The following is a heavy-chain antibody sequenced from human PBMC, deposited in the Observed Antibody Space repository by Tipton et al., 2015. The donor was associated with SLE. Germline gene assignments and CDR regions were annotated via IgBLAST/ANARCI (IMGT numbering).Heavy chain of an antibody. J-gene: IGHJ3*02. CDR1: GGSISSGSYY. CDR3: ARVPYYDYGDEMYAFDI. Sequence: TLSLTCTVSGGSISSGSYYWSWIRQPAGKGLEWIGHIYYSGSTNYNPSLKSRVTISVDTSKNQFSLKLSSVTAADMAVYYCARVPYYDYGDEMYAFDIWGQGTMVTVSS. CDR2: IYYSGST. D-gene: IGHD4-17*01. V-gene: IGHV4-61*10.